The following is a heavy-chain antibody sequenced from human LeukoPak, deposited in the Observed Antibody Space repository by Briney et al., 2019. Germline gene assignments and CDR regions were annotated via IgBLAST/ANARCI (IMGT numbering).Heavy chain of an antibody. CDR3: ARGTGLYCSSTSCFLTTVTSLGAFDI. V-gene: IGHV1-18*01. CDR2: ISAYNGNT. J-gene: IGHJ3*02. D-gene: IGHD2-2*01. CDR1: GYTFTSYG. Sequence: GASVKVSCKASGYTFTSYGISWVRQAPGQGLEWMGWISAYNGNTNYAQKLQGRVTMTTDTFTSTAYMELRSLRSDDTAVYYCARGTGLYCSSTSCFLTTVTSLGAFDIWGQGTMVTVSP.